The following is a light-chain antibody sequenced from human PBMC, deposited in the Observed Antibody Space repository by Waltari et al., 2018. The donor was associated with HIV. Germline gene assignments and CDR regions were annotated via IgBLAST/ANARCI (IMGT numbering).Light chain of an antibody. CDR2: GAS. V-gene: IGKV3-15*01. J-gene: IGKJ2*01. Sequence: EIVMTQSPATLSVSPGERATLSCRASQNINSNLAWYQQKPGQAPRLLIYGASTRATGSPARCSGSGSGTEFTRTISSLQSEDFAVFYCQHYHNWPPYTVGQGTKLEIK. CDR3: QHYHNWPPYT. CDR1: QNINSN.